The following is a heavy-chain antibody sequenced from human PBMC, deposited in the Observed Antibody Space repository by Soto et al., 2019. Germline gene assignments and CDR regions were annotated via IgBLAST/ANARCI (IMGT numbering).Heavy chain of an antibody. D-gene: IGHD2-21*01. J-gene: IGHJ3*02. CDR3: ARAIREYAFDI. CDR2: SSSRGSTI. CDR1: GFTFSDYY. Sequence: GGSLRLSCAASGFTFSDYYMSWIRQAPGKGLEWVSYSSSRGSTIYYADSVKGRFTISRDNAKNSLYLQMNSLRAEDTAVYYCARAIREYAFDIWGQGTMVTVSS. V-gene: IGHV3-11*01.